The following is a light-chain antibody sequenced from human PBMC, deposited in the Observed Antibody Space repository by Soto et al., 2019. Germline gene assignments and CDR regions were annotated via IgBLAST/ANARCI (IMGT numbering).Light chain of an antibody. CDR3: HQRQSWPRT. V-gene: IGKV3-11*01. J-gene: IGKJ1*01. CDR1: QSVSIY. CDR2: HTS. Sequence: EIVLTQSPATLSLSPVEIATLYFIAIQSVSIYLAWYQQKPGQAPRLLIYHTSNRATGIPARFSGSGSGTDFTLTISSLEPEDFAVYYCHQRQSWPRTCGQGTKGDIK.